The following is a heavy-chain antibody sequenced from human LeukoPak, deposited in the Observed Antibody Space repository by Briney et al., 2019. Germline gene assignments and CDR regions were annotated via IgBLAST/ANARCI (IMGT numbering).Heavy chain of an antibody. D-gene: IGHD3-22*01. CDR1: GYTFTGYY. CDR2: INPNSGGT. Sequence: ASVTVSCKASGYTFTGYYMHWVRQAPGQGLEWMGWINPNSGGTNYAQKFQGRVTMTRDTSISTAYMELSRLRSDDTAVYYCARGYYYDSSGYCFDPWGQGTLVTVSS. V-gene: IGHV1-2*02. CDR3: ARGYYYDSSGYCFDP. J-gene: IGHJ5*02.